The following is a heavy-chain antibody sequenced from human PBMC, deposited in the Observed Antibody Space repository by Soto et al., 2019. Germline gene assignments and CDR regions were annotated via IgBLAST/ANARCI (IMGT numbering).Heavy chain of an antibody. CDR2: IYSGGST. V-gene: IGHV3-53*01. J-gene: IGHJ2*01. D-gene: IGHD2-2*01. CDR3: ARVSLQGCSNRSCLNWYFDL. CDR1: GLSVSSDD. Sequence: GGSLRLSCAASGLSVSSDDMSWVRQAPGKGLEWVSVIYSGGSTYFEDSVKGRFTISRDKSKNTLNLQMNSLRVDDTAVYYCARVSLQGCSNRSCLNWYFDLWGRGTLVTVSS.